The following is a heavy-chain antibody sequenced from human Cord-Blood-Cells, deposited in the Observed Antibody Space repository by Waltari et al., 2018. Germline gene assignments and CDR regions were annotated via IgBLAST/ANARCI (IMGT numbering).Heavy chain of an antibody. CDR2: IYTSGTT. V-gene: IGHV4-61*09. J-gene: IGHJ4*02. D-gene: IGHD3-10*01. Sequence: QVQLQESGPGLVKPSQTLSLTCTVSGGSISSGSYYWSWIRQPAGKGLEWIGYIYTSGTTNYNPSLKSRFTISVHTSKTQFSLKLSSVTAADTAVYYCARESPYGSGSYYFDYWGQGTLVTVSS. CDR3: ARESPYGSGSYYFDY. CDR1: GGSISSGSYY.